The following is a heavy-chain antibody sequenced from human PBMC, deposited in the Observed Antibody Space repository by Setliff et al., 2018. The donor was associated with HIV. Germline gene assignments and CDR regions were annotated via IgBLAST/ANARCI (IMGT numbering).Heavy chain of an antibody. CDR3: ASAGAWQRNALDI. J-gene: IGHJ3*02. CDR1: GYDFRRYG. V-gene: IGHV1-18*01. CDR2: ISPQNGKT. D-gene: IGHD5-12*01. Sequence: ASVKVSCKTSGYDFRRYGIAWVRQVPGHGLEWMGWISPQNGKTKYALRFQGRVAMTRDTSTSTVYMELSSLRSEDTAVYYCASAGAWQRNALDIWGQGTMVTVSS.